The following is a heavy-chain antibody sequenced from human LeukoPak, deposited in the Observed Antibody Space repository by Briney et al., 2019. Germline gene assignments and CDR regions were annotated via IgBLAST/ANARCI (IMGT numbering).Heavy chain of an antibody. V-gene: IGHV3-23*01. CDR2: VSDSGDYT. CDR1: GFTFSTSA. J-gene: IGHJ3*02. CDR3: AKCDSSGWYHRSDAFDI. D-gene: IGHD6-19*01. Sequence: PGGSLRLSCVTSGFTFSTSAMGWVRQAPGTGLEWVSVVSDSGDYTSYADSVKGRFRISRDNSKNTLYLQMNSLRAEDTAVYYCAKCDSSGWYHRSDAFDIWGQGTMVTVSS.